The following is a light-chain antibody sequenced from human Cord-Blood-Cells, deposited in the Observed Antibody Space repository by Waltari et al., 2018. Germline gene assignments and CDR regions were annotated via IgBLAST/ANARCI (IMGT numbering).Light chain of an antibody. CDR2: DVS. CDR3: SSYTSSSTLV. Sequence: QSALTQPRSVSGSPGQSVTISCTGTSSDVGGYNYVSWYQQHPGKAPKLMIYDVSKRPSGVPDRFSSSKSGNTASLTISGLQAEDEADYYCSSYTSSSTLVFGGGSKLTVL. V-gene: IGLV2-11*01. CDR1: SSDVGGYNY. J-gene: IGLJ2*01.